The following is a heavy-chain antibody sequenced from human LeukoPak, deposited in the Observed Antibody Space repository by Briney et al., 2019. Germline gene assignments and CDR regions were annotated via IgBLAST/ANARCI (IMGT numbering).Heavy chain of an antibody. CDR1: GGSFSGYY. CDR3: ARARPVKTRIVLVMYASFDY. J-gene: IGHJ4*02. Sequence: SETLSLTCAVYGGSFSGYYWSWIRQPPGKGLEWIGEINHSGSTNYNPSLKSRVTISVDTSKNQFSLKLSSVTAADTAVYYCARARPVKTRIVLVMYASFDYWGQGTLVTVSS. D-gene: IGHD2-8*02. V-gene: IGHV4-34*01. CDR2: INHSGST.